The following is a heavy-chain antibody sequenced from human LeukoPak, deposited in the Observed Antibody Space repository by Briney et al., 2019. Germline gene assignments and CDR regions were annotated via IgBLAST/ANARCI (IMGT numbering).Heavy chain of an antibody. CDR1: GGSISSYY. D-gene: IGHD1-1*01. Sequence: SETLSLTCTVSGGSISSYYWSWIRQPPGKGLEWIGYIYYSGSTNYNPSLKSRVTISVDTSKNQFSLKLSSVTAADTAVYYCXXXXXXXGTIRNYYYMDVWGKGTTVTISS. CDR2: IYYSGST. CDR3: XXXXXXXGTIRNYYYMDV. J-gene: IGHJ6*03. V-gene: IGHV4-59*01.